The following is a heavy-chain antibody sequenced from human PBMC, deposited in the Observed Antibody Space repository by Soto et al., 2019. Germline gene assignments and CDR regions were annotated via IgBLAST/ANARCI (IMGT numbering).Heavy chain of an antibody. Sequence: PSETLSLTCTVSGGSISSGGYYWILIRQHPGKGLEWIGYIYYSGGTYYNPSLKSRVTISVDTSKNQFSLKLSSVTAADTAVYYCARAGYCSGGSCYPGPFDYWGQGALVTVSS. CDR2: IYYSGGT. V-gene: IGHV4-31*03. J-gene: IGHJ4*02. D-gene: IGHD2-15*01. CDR3: ARAGYCSGGSCYPGPFDY. CDR1: GGSISSGGYY.